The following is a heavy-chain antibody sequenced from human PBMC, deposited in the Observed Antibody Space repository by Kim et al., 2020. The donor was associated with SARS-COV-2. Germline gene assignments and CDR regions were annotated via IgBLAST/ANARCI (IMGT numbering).Heavy chain of an antibody. D-gene: IGHD3-10*01. Sequence: SSADSVKGRLTISRDNSKNTLYLQMNSLRVEDTAVYFCARDSDDSGSFFDYWGQGTLVTVSS. CDR3: ARDSDDSGSFFDY. V-gene: IGHV3-30*01. J-gene: IGHJ4*02.